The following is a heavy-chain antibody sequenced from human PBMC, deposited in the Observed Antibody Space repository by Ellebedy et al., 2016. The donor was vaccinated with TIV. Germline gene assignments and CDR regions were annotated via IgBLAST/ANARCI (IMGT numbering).Heavy chain of an antibody. CDR1: GGSMTSYY. CDR3: AGGSYTPYGMDV. CDR2: VYYIGTT. Sequence: SETLSLTCTVSGGSMTSYYWHWIRQPPGKGLEWIGYVYYIGTTNYNPSLKNRVTISEDTSENQFSLRLRSVTAADTAVYYCAGGSYTPYGMDVWGRGTTVIVSS. J-gene: IGHJ6*02. V-gene: IGHV4-59*01. D-gene: IGHD1-26*01.